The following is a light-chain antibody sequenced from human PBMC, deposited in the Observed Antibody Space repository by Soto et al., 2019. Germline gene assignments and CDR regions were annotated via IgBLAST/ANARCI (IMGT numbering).Light chain of an antibody. J-gene: IGKJ4*01. CDR3: QQYDNLQLS. V-gene: IGKV1-33*01. CDR2: DAS. Sequence: DIQMTQSPSSLSASVGDRITITCQASQDISKYLNWYQHKPGKAPKLLIYDASNFEKGVPSRFSVSGAAKELTFTISSLQPEDIATYYCQQYDNLQLSLGGGAKVDIK. CDR1: QDISKY.